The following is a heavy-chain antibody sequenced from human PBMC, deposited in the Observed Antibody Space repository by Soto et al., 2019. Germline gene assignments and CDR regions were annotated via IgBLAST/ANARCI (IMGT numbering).Heavy chain of an antibody. CDR3: ARAGENYGSGTFSPPLRYYFNS. Sequence: QVQLVQSGTEVKKPGASVKVSCKASGYTFTTHYMHWVRQAPGQGLEWMGIINPSGGRTTYARKFQGRDTMASDTSTNTVYVELTSLRSEDTAIYFCARAGENYGSGTFSPPLRYYFNSWGQGTLVTVSS. V-gene: IGHV1-46*01. D-gene: IGHD3-10*01. CDR2: INPSGGRT. CDR1: GYTFTTHY. J-gene: IGHJ4*02.